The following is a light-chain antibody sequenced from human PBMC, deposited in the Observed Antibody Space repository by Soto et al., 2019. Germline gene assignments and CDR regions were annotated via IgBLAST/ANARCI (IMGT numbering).Light chain of an antibody. CDR2: DAS. CDR3: QQYDSWPRT. Sequence: EIVLTQSPATLSVSPGERGTLSCRASQNIRHKLDWYQQSPGQAPRLLIYDASVTAIGVPARFSGGGSETEFILTISSLQSEDFAVYYCQQYDSWPRTFGQGTTVEI. J-gene: IGKJ1*01. V-gene: IGKV3-15*01. CDR1: QNIRHK.